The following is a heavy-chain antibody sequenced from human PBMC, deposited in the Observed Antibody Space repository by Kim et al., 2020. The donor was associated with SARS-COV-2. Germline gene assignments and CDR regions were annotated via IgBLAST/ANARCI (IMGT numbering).Heavy chain of an antibody. D-gene: IGHD6-13*01. CDR3: AGLSISAAGTGFDY. J-gene: IGHJ4*02. Sequence: SPSFQGHVTISADKSISTAYLQWSSLKASDTAMYYCAGLSISAAGTGFDYWGQGTLVTVSS. V-gene: IGHV5-10-1*01.